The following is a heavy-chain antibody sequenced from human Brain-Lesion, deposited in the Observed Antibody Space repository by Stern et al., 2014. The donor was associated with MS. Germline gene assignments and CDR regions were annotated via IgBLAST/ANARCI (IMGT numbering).Heavy chain of an antibody. Sequence: VQLVESGPGLVKPSDTLSLTCSVSGDSLSSSTFYWGWIRQPPGKGPEWIGSVYYSGNTYYHPSLKSRVPFSVDPSKTQFPLRLPSVTAADTAVYYCARHQLGYGYAYLRYWGQGTLVTVSS. CDR2: VYYSGNT. D-gene: IGHD5-18*01. V-gene: IGHV4-39*01. CDR3: ARHQLGYGYAYLRY. CDR1: GDSLSSSTFY. J-gene: IGHJ4*02.